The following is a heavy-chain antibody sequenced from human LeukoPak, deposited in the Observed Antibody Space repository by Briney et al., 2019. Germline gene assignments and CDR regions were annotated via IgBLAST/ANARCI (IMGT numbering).Heavy chain of an antibody. D-gene: IGHD2-21*02. CDR3: AGIFGGDWIGGAFDI. CDR2: INPNSGGT. CDR1: GYTFTGYY. Sequence: GASVKVSCKTSGYTFTGYYMHWVRQAPGQGLEWMGWINPNSGGTNYAQKFQGRVTMTRDTSISTAYMELSRLRSDDTAVYYCAGIFGGDWIGGAFDIWGQGTMVTVSS. V-gene: IGHV1-2*02. J-gene: IGHJ3*02.